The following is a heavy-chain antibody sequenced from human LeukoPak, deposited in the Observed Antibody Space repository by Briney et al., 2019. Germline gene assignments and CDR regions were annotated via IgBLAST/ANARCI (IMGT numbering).Heavy chain of an antibody. CDR3: VKLYNREQRN. V-gene: IGHV3-64D*06. D-gene: IGHD1/OR15-1a*01. CDR2: ISSNGGST. CDR1: GFTLSSYA. J-gene: IGHJ4*02. Sequence: GGSLRLSCSASGFTLSSYAMHWVRQAPGKGLEYVSAISSNGGSTYYADSVKSRFTISRDNSKNTPYLQMSSLRAEDTAVYYCVKLYNREQRNWGQGTLVTVSS.